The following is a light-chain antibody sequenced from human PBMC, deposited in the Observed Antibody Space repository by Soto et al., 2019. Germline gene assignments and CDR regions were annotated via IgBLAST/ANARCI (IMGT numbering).Light chain of an antibody. CDR2: DVS. CDR1: QSVSSY. V-gene: IGKV3-11*01. CDR3: QQYGSSPWT. J-gene: IGKJ1*01. Sequence: EIVLTQSPATLSLSPGERATLSCRASQSVSSYLAWYQQKPGQAPRLLIHDVSNRASGIPARFSGSGSGTDFTLTISRLEPEDFAVYYCQQYGSSPWTFGQGTKVDIK.